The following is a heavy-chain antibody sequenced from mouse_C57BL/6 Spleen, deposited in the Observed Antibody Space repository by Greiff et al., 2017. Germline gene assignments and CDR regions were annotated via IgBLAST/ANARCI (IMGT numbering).Heavy chain of an antibody. V-gene: IGHV8-5*01. CDR2: IWWNDAK. D-gene: IGHD1-1*01. CDR1: GFSLSTSNMG. Sequence: QVTLKVSGPGILQPSPTLSLSCSFSGFSLSTSNMGIGWIRPPSGKGLEWLAHIWWNDAKYYNPSLKSRLTISKDTSNNQVFLKITSVDTADTATYYCAQVPDYYYGSSSWYFDGWGTGTTVTVAS. CDR3: AQVPDYYYGSSSWYFDG. J-gene: IGHJ1*03.